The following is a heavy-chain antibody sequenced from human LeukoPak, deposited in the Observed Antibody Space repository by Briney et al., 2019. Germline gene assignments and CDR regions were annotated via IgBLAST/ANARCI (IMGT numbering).Heavy chain of an antibody. Sequence: GASVKVSCKASGGTFSSYAISWVRQAPGQGLEWMGGIIPIFGTANYAQKFQGRVTITADESTSTAYMELSSLRSEDTAVYYCARRVTYGSSWYGGDAFDIWGQGTMVTVSS. CDR2: IIPIFGTA. CDR3: ARRVTYGSSWYGGDAFDI. D-gene: IGHD6-13*01. J-gene: IGHJ3*02. CDR1: GGTFSSYA. V-gene: IGHV1-69*13.